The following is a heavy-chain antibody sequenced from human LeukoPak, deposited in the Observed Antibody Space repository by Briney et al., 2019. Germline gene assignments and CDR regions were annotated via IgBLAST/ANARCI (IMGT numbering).Heavy chain of an antibody. CDR1: GGSVIHSGYS. J-gene: IGHJ3*02. V-gene: IGHV4-30-2*01. CDR3: ARAGLGGYNAFDI. D-gene: IGHD3-22*01. CDR2: IYHSGST. Sequence: PSETLSLTCTVSGGSVIHSGYSWSWIRQPPGKGLEWIGYIYHSGSTYYNPSLKSRVTISVDRSKNQFSLKLSSVTAADTAVYYCARAGLGGYNAFDIWGQGTMVTVSS.